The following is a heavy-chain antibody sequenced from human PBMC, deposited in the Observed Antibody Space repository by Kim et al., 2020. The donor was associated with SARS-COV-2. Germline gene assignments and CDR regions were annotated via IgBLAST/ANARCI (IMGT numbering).Heavy chain of an antibody. CDR3: AKDDEDIVMVIGATGSYRYGRYNMDV. CDR2: ISYDGSNK. Sequence: GGSLRLSCAASGFTFSSYGMYWVRQAPGKGLEWVAIISYDGSNKYYADSVRGRFTISRDNSKNTLYLQMNSLRAEDTAVYYCAKDDEDIVMVIGATGSYRYGRYNMDVWGQGTTVTVSS. CDR1: GFTFSSYG. V-gene: IGHV3-30*18. D-gene: IGHD2-15*01. J-gene: IGHJ6*02.